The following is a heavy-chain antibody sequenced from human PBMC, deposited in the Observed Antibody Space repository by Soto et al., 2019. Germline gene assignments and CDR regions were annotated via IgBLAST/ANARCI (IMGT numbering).Heavy chain of an antibody. V-gene: IGHV5-51*01. J-gene: IGHJ5*02. CDR1: GYAFSSYW. CDR3: SRGYCTATICDPWFDP. Sequence: GESLKISCQGSGYAFSSYWIAWVRQMTGKGLEWMGFIYPGDSDTRYSPSFQGQVTISVDKSITTAYLQWSSLKASDTAMYYCSRGYCTATICDPWFDPWGQGTLVTVSS. D-gene: IGHD2-8*02. CDR2: IYPGDSDT.